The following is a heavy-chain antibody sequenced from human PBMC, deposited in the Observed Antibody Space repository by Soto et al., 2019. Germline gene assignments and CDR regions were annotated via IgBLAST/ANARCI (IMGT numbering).Heavy chain of an antibody. D-gene: IGHD2-21*01. J-gene: IGHJ4*02. CDR1: GFTFSSYA. CDR2: ISGSGGST. CDR3: AKTTDCGGDCQNADFDY. V-gene: IGHV3-23*01. Sequence: PGGSLRLSCAASGFTFSSYAMSWVRQAPGKGLEWVSAISGSGGSTYYADSVKGRFTISRDNSKNTLYLQMNSLRAEDTAVYYCAKTTDCGGDCQNADFDYWGQGTLVTVSS.